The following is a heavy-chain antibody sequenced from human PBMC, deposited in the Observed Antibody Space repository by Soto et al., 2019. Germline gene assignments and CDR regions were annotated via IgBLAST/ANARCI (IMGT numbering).Heavy chain of an antibody. J-gene: IGHJ4*02. CDR3: AIARPVYDSSGYFNY. CDR1: GFTFSSYG. V-gene: IGHV3-33*01. Sequence: GGSLRLSXAASGFTFSSYGMNWVRQAPGKGLEWVAVIWYDGSNKYYADSVKGRFTISRDNSKNTLYLQMNSLRAEDTAVYYCAIARPVYDSSGYFNYWGQGTLVTVSS. CDR2: IWYDGSNK. D-gene: IGHD3-22*01.